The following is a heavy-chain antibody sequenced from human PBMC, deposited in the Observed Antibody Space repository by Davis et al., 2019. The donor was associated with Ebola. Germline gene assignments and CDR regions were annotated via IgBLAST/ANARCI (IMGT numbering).Heavy chain of an antibody. D-gene: IGHD2-21*01. CDR2: INPSGGST. CDR1: GYTFTSYY. CDR3: ARGVIPMTYDAFDI. Sequence: AASVKVSCKASGYTFTSYYMHWVRQAPGQGLEWMGIINPSGGSTNYAQKFQGRVTITADESTSTAYMELSSLRSEDTAVYYCARGVIPMTYDAFDIWGQGTMVTVSS. J-gene: IGHJ3*02. V-gene: IGHV1-46*01.